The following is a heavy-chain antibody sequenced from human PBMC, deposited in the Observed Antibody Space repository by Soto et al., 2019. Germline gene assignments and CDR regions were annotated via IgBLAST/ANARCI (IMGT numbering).Heavy chain of an antibody. CDR2: IWYDGSNK. J-gene: IGHJ6*02. V-gene: IGHV3-33*01. CDR1: GFTFSSYG. Sequence: PGGSLRLSCAASGFTFSSYGMHWVRQAPGKGLEWVAVIWYDGSNKYYADSVKGRFTISRDNSKNTLYLQMNSLRAEDTAVYYCARDGEIPIPPGMDVWGQGTTVTVSS. D-gene: IGHD3-10*01. CDR3: ARDGEIPIPPGMDV.